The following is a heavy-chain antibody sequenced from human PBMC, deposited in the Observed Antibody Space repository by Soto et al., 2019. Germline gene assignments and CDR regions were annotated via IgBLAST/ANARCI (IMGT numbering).Heavy chain of an antibody. CDR2: VYYSGSS. D-gene: IGHD2-2*01. CDR3: AKLSCTSSTCYFPGWFDP. V-gene: IGHV4-31*03. J-gene: IGHJ5*02. Sequence: SETLSLTCTVSCDSISGGASFWSWIRQPPGKGLEWIANVYYSGSSYYNPSLKSRLTISVDTTKNQFSLQLKSMTAADTAVYYCAKLSCTSSTCYFPGWFDPWGQGTLVTDSS. CDR1: CDSISGGASF.